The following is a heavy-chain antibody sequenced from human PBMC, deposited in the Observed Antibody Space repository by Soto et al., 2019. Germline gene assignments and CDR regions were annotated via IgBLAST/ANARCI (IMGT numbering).Heavy chain of an antibody. J-gene: IGHJ4*02. Sequence: QVQLVESGGGVVQPGRSLRLSCAASGFTFSSYAMHWVRQAPGKGLAWVAIISHDGSNKYYADSVEGRFTISRDNSKNTLYLKMNSLRAEDTAVYYCAKNTGYSYGFPFDYGCQGTLVTVSS. D-gene: IGHD5-18*01. CDR2: ISHDGSNK. CDR3: AKNTGYSYGFPFDY. CDR1: GFTFSSYA. V-gene: IGHV3-30*18.